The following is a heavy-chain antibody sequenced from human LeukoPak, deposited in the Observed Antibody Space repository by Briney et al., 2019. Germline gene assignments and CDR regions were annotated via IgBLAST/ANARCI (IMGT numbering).Heavy chain of an antibody. CDR1: GGSISSSNW. Sequence: SGTLSLTCAVSGGSISSSNWWSWVRQPPGKGLEWIGKIYHSGSTNYNPSLKSRVTISVDKSKNQFSLKLSSVTAADTAVYYCARVGDIVVVPAAIPNWFDPWGQGTLVTVSS. CDR3: ARVGDIVVVPAAIPNWFDP. CDR2: IYHSGST. J-gene: IGHJ5*02. D-gene: IGHD2-2*01. V-gene: IGHV4-4*02.